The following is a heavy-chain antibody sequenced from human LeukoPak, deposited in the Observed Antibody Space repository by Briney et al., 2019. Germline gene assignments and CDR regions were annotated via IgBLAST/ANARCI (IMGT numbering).Heavy chain of an antibody. CDR1: GYTFTSYG. D-gene: IGHD4-17*01. Sequence: ASVKVSCKASGYTFTSYGISWVRQAPGQGLEWMGWISAYNGNTNYAQKLQGRVTMTTDTSTSTAYMELRSLRSDDTAVYYCARDPTQMTTVPYFDYWGQGTLVTVSS. J-gene: IGHJ4*02. V-gene: IGHV1-18*01. CDR3: ARDPTQMTTVPYFDY. CDR2: ISAYNGNT.